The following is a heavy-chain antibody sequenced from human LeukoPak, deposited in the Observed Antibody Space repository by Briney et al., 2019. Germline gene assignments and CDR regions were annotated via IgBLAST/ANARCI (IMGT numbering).Heavy chain of an antibody. V-gene: IGHV4-59*01. CDR2: IDPSGSA. Sequence: SETLSLTCVVSGGSISPYYWSWIRQSPGKGLEWIGYIDPSGSASYNPSLKSRVTIFVDTSKNLFSLILTSVSASDTAIYYCARDHWLFSSKTWYYYGMDVWGQGTTVTASS. CDR3: ARDHWLFSSKTWYYYGMDV. J-gene: IGHJ6*02. D-gene: IGHD3-9*01. CDR1: GGSISPYY.